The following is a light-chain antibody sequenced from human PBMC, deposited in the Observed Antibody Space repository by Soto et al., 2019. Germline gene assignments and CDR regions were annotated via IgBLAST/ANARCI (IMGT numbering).Light chain of an antibody. Sequence: EIVLTQSPATLSLSPGDRATLSCRASRSVGSSLAWYQQKPGQAPRLLIYGASNRATGIPDRFSGSGSGTDFSLTIRGLKPEDFAVYYCQQYRMSPNTFGQGTRLEIK. CDR1: RSVGSS. CDR2: GAS. CDR3: QQYRMSPNT. V-gene: IGKV3-20*01. J-gene: IGKJ5*01.